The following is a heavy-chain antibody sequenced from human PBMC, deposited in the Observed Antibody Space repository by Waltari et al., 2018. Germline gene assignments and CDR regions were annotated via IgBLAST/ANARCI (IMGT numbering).Heavy chain of an antibody. CDR2: FEADEGAR. CDR1: GHPLSDLS. J-gene: IGHJ4*02. V-gene: IGHV1-24*01. D-gene: IGHD2-15*01. CDR3: AAGGGGSRLPR. Sequence: VQLVQSGTEVENPGASLRVSCKVSGHPLSDLSIHWVRQAPGKGLEWMGGFEADEGARFEAQNVQGRLTRTEETSTDTAYMERRSLTSEDTAVYYWAAGGGGSRLPRWGQGTLIIVS.